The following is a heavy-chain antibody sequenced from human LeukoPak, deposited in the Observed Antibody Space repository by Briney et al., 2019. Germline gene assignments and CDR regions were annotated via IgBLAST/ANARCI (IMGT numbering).Heavy chain of an antibody. D-gene: IGHD6-13*01. CDR3: ARAKFVLGTSSWYLDY. V-gene: IGHV4-38-2*02. CDR2: IYHSGNT. CDR1: DYSIDTDYY. Sequence: SETLSLTCTVSDYSIDTDYYWGWIRQPPGKGLEWIASIYHSGNTYHNPSLKSRATISIDTSKNQFSLKLSSVTAADTALYYCARAKFVLGTSSWYLDYWGQGTLVTVSS. J-gene: IGHJ4*02.